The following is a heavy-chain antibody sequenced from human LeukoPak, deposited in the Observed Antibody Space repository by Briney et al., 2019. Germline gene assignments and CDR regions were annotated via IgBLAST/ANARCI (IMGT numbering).Heavy chain of an antibody. CDR1: GFTFSRHA. J-gene: IGHJ4*02. CDR2: IVGSGLTT. Sequence: TGGSLRLSCAASGFTFSRHAMNWVRQAPGKGLEWVSAIVGSGLTTYYADSVKGRFTISRDNSKNTLYLQMSSLRAEDTAVYYCAKDSTIFGAKTHFDYWGQGTLVTVSS. V-gene: IGHV3-23*01. D-gene: IGHD3-3*01. CDR3: AKDSTIFGAKTHFDY.